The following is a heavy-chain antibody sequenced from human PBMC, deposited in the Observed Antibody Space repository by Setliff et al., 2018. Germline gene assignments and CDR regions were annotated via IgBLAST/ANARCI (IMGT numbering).Heavy chain of an antibody. Sequence: PSETLSLTCTVSGGSISSSSYYWGWIRQPPGKGLEWIGEIYHSGSTNYNPSLKSRVTISVDKSKNQFSLKLSSVTASDTAVYYCARQLCSSGYCYATTFDYWGQGTLVTVSS. V-gene: IGHV4-39*01. CDR1: GGSISSSSYY. CDR2: IYHSGST. CDR3: ARQLCSSGYCYATTFDY. J-gene: IGHJ4*02. D-gene: IGHD3-22*01.